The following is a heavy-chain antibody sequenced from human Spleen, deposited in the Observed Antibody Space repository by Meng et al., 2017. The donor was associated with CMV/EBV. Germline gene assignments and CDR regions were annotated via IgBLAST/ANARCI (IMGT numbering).Heavy chain of an antibody. CDR2: INPNSGGT. D-gene: IGHD2-2*01. J-gene: IGHJ6*02. CDR1: GYTFTGYY. CDR3: ARDQLGYCSSTSWCYGMDV. V-gene: IGHV1-2*02. Sequence: ASVKVSCKASGYTFTGYYMHWARQAPGQGLELMGWINPNSGGTNYAQKFQGRVTMTRDTSISTAYMELSSLRSDDTAVYYCARDQLGYCSSTSWCYGMDVWGQGTTVTVSS.